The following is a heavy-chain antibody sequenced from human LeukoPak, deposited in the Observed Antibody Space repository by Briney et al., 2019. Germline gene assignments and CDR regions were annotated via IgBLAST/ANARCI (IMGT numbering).Heavy chain of an antibody. CDR1: GFTFSSYS. D-gene: IGHD4-17*01. CDR3: GVYGDRDAFDI. Sequence: GGPLRLSCPASGFTFSSYSMNWVRQPPGRGLEWASSIISSSGYIYYADSVKGRFTISRDNAKSSLYLQMNSLRAEDTAVYYCGVYGDRDAFDIWGQGKMVTVSS. CDR2: IISSSGYI. J-gene: IGHJ3*02. V-gene: IGHV3-21*01.